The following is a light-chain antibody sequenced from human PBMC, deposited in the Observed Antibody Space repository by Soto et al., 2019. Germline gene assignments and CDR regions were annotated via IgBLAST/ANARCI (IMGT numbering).Light chain of an antibody. CDR1: QSVSSSY. CDR2: GAS. Sequence: EIVLTQSPGTLSLSPGERATLSCRASQSVSSSYLAWYQQKPGQAPRLLIYGASSRATGIPDRFSGSGSATDFTLTISRLEPEDFATYYCQHYNSYSEAFGQGTKVELK. CDR3: QHYNSYSEA. V-gene: IGKV3-20*01. J-gene: IGKJ1*01.